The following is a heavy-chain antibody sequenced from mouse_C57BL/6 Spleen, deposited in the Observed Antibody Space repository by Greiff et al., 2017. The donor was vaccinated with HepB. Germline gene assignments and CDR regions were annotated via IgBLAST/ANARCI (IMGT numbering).Heavy chain of an antibody. CDR2: IYPSDSET. J-gene: IGHJ2*01. CDR1: GYTFTSYW. D-gene: IGHD4-1*01. Sequence: QVQLQQPGAELVRPGSSVKLSCKASGYTFTSYWMDWVKQRPGQGLEWIGNIYPSDSETHYNQKFKDKATLTVDKSSSTAYMQLSSLTSEDSAVYYCARSNWHYFDYWGQGTTLTVSS. V-gene: IGHV1-61*01. CDR3: ARSNWHYFDY.